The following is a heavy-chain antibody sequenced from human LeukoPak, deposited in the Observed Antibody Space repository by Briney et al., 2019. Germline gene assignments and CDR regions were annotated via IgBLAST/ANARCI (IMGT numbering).Heavy chain of an antibody. CDR2: ISHSGTT. D-gene: IGHD2-2*01. V-gene: IGHV4-38-2*01. J-gene: IGHJ5*02. CDR3: ARFGSTSGRGFDP. Sequence: PSETLSLTCAVSGYSISSAYYWGWIRQPPGKGLEWIGTISHSGTTYFNPSLKRRATIFLNTSKHQFSLKLTSVTAADTAVYYCARFGSTSGRGFDPWGQGTLVTVSS. CDR1: GYSISSAYY.